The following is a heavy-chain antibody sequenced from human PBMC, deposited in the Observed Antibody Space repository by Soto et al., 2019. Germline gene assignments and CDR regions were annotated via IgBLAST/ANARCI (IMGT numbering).Heavy chain of an antibody. D-gene: IGHD3-22*01. CDR3: ARGDYYDSSGYQRNFDY. J-gene: IGHJ4*02. V-gene: IGHV3-48*01. CDR2: ISSSSSTI. Sequence: GALRLSCAASGFTFSSYSMNWDRQAPGKGLEWVSYISSSSSTIYYADSVKGRFTISRDNAKNSLYLQMNSLRAEDTAVYYCARGDYYDSSGYQRNFDYWGQGTLVTVSS. CDR1: GFTFSSYS.